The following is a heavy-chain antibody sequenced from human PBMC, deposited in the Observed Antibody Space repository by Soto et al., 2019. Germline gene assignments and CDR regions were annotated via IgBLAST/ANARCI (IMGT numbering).Heavy chain of an antibody. CDR2: IYPGDSDT. Sequence: GESLKISCKGSGYSFTSYWIGWVRQMPGKGLEWMGIIYPGDSDTRYSPSFQGQVTISADKSISTAYLQWSSLKASDTAMYYCARQRKAVSGTYYFDYWRQGTLATV. D-gene: IGHD6-19*01. CDR3: ARQRKAVSGTYYFDY. CDR1: GYSFTSYW. J-gene: IGHJ4*02. V-gene: IGHV5-51*01.